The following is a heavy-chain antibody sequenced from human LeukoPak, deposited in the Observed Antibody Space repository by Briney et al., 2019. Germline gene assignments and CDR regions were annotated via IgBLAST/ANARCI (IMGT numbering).Heavy chain of an antibody. CDR1: GFTFGDYA. D-gene: IGHD3-3*01. CDR3: TRGYFYDFWSGDAFDI. J-gene: IGHJ3*02. V-gene: IGHV3-49*04. CDR2: IRSKAYGGTT. Sequence: GGALRLSCTASGFTFGDYAMSWVRQAPGKGLEWGGFIRSKAYGGTTEYAASVKGRFTISRDDSKSIAYLQMNSLKTEDTAVYYCTRGYFYDFWSGDAFDIWGQGTMVTVSS.